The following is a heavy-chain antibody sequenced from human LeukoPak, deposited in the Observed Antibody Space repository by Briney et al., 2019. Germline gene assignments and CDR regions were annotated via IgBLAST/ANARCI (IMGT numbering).Heavy chain of an antibody. CDR2: FDGNADGT. Sequence: GGSLRLSCVTSGFTFSRFGMTWVRQPPGKGLEWVASFDGNADGTYYADSVKGRCTISRDNSKNTLYLQMNSLRAEDTAIYYCAKPRIIGLGWAQFDYWGQGSLVTVSS. CDR3: AKPRIIGLGWAQFDY. J-gene: IGHJ4*02. CDR1: GFTFSRFG. D-gene: IGHD2-15*01. V-gene: IGHV3-23*01.